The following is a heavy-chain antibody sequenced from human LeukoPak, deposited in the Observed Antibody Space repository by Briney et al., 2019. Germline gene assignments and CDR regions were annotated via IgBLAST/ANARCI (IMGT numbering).Heavy chain of an antibody. CDR2: IDPGDSDT. J-gene: IGHJ4*02. CDR3: ARLDDSSGYYRYYFDY. CDR1: GYSFTSFW. V-gene: IGHV5-51*01. Sequence: GESLKISCKGSGYSFTSFWIGWVRQMLGKGLEWMGIIDPGDSDTRYSPSFQGRVTISADKSINTAYMQWSSLKASDTAMYYCARLDDSSGYYRYYFDYWGQGTLVTVSS. D-gene: IGHD3-22*01.